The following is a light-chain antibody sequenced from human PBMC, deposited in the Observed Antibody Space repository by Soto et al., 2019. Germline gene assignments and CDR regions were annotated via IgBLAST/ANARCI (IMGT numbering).Light chain of an antibody. CDR2: DAS. CDR1: QSISNW. CDR3: QQYSVYWT. V-gene: IGKV1-5*01. Sequence: DIQMTQSPSALPASVVDGFTSSCRASQSISNWLAWYQQKPGKAPKVLIYDASSWAGGVPSRFTGSGSGTEFTLTINSLQPDDFATYYCQQYSVYWTFGQGTKVDIK. J-gene: IGKJ1*01.